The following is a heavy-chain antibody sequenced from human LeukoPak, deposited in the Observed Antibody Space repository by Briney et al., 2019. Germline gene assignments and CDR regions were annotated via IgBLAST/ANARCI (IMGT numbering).Heavy chain of an antibody. CDR3: ARDRLSRSGYKYGYLEACEM. Sequence: SETLSLTSTQPRGSTTVDYWCTRWQSPGKGLEWIGYIYYSGSTNYNPSLKSRVTISVDTSKNQFSLKLSSVTAADTAVYYCARDRLSRSGYKYGYLEACEMWRRGTMVTVSS. CDR2: IYYSGST. CDR1: RGSTTVDY. D-gene: IGHD5-18*01. J-gene: IGHJ3*02. V-gene: IGHV4-59*01.